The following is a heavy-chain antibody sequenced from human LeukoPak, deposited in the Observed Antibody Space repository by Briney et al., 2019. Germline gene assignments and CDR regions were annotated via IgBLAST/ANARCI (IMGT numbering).Heavy chain of an antibody. CDR1: GYPFTTYY. Sequence: ASVKVSCKASGYPFTTYYIHWVRQAPGQGLEWVGIINIPSGGSTTYGQKFQGRVTMTRDTSTSTVYMELSSLRSEDTAVYYCTRETSPLTFGGVIDFIDYWGQGTLVTVSS. J-gene: IGHJ4*02. CDR2: INIPSGGST. CDR3: TRETSPLTFGGVIDFIDY. V-gene: IGHV1-46*01. D-gene: IGHD3-16*02.